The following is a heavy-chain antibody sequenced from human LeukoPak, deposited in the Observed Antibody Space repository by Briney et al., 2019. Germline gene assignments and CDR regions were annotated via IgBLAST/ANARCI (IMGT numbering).Heavy chain of an antibody. CDR1: GFTFSNYG. CDR3: AMTYGNDLDF. D-gene: IGHD1-1*01. J-gene: IGHJ4*02. Sequence: GGSLRLSCAAYGFTFSNYGMHWDRPAPGKGLERVTFIQFDGSNKYDADSVQGRLTISRDNSKNLLYLQMDSLRADDTAVYYCAMTYGNDLDFWGQGTLVTVSS. V-gene: IGHV3-30*02. CDR2: IQFDGSNK.